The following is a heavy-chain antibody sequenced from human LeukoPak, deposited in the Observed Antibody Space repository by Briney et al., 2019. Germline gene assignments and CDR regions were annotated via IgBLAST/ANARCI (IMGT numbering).Heavy chain of an antibody. CDR3: GRGDYSSSWYLDH. CDR2: ISTSGSTI. J-gene: IGHJ4*02. CDR1: GFTFSTYG. V-gene: IGHV3-48*04. D-gene: IGHD6-13*01. Sequence: GGSLRLSCAASGFTFSTYGMIWGRQAPGKGLEWISYISTSGSTIYYGDSVEGRFPISRDNAKNSLYLQMNSLRAEDTAVYYCGRGDYSSSWYLDHWGQGTLVTVSS.